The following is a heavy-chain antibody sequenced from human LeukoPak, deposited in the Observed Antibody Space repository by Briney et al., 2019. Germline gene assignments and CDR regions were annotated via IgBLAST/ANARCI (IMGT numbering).Heavy chain of an antibody. V-gene: IGHV3-30*04. Sequence: GRSLRLSCAASGFTFSSYAMHWVRQAPGKGLEWVAVISYDGSNKYYADSVKGRFTISRDNSKNTLYLQMNSLRAEDTAVYYCAGDHPIYSSGDNWFDPWGQGTLVTVSS. D-gene: IGHD6-19*01. CDR3: AGDHPIYSSGDNWFDP. CDR2: ISYDGSNK. J-gene: IGHJ5*02. CDR1: GFTFSSYA.